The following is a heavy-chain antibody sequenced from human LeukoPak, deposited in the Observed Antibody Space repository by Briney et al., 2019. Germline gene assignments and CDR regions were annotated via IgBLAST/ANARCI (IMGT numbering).Heavy chain of an antibody. D-gene: IGHD5-24*01. CDR3: ARDSRWLQSLDY. Sequence: SEXXXXXCTVSGGSISSGSYYWRWIRQPAGKGLEWIGRIYTSGSTNYNPSLKSRVTISVDTSKNQFSLKLSSVTAADTAVYYCARDSRWLQSLDYWGQGTLVTVSS. CDR2: IYTSGST. CDR1: GGSISSGSYY. V-gene: IGHV4-61*02. J-gene: IGHJ4*02.